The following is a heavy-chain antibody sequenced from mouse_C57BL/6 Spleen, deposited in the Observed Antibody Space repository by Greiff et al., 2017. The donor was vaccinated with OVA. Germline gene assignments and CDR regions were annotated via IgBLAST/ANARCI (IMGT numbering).Heavy chain of an antibody. D-gene: IGHD1-1*01. Sequence: QVQLQQPGAELVKPGASVKVSCKASGYTFTSYWMHWVKQRPGQGLEWIGRIHPSDSDTNYHQKFKGKATLTVDKSSSTAYMPLCCLTSDDCSVYYCAIDAKVTTVKFAYWGQGTLVTVSA. CDR3: AIDAKVTTVKFAY. J-gene: IGHJ3*01. V-gene: IGHV1-74*01. CDR1: GYTFTSYW. CDR2: IHPSDSDT.